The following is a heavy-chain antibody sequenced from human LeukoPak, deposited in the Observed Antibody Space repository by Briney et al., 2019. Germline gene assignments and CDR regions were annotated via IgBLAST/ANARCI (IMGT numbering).Heavy chain of an antibody. J-gene: IGHJ2*01. V-gene: IGHV1-46*01. Sequence: VASVKVSCKASGYTFTSYYMHWVRQGPGQGLEWMGIIKPSGGSTSYAQKFQGRVTMTRDTSTNTVYMELSSLRSEDTAVYYCARGASSIAALNPFWYFDLWGRGTLVTVSS. D-gene: IGHD6-6*01. CDR3: ARGASSIAALNPFWYFDL. CDR1: GYTFTSYY. CDR2: IKPSGGST.